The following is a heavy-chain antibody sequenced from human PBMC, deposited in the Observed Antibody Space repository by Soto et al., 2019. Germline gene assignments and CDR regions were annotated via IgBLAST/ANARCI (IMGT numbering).Heavy chain of an antibody. V-gene: IGHV3-7*03. CDR2: IKQDGSEK. J-gene: IGHJ3*02. D-gene: IGHD1-26*01. Sequence: GGSLRLSCTASGFTFSSYWMSWVHQAPGKGLEWVANIKQDGSEKYYVDSVKGRFTISRDNAKNSLYLQMNSLRAEDTAVYYCARGLRGWAPDAFDIWGQGTMVTVSS. CDR1: GFTFSSYW. CDR3: ARGLRGWAPDAFDI.